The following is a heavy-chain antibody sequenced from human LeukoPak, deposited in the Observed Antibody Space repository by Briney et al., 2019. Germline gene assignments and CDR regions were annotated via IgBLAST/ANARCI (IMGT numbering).Heavy chain of an antibody. D-gene: IGHD1-26*01. CDR1: GFTFSSYW. Sequence: GGSLRLSCAASGFTFSSYWMSWVRQAPGKGLEWVANIKQDGSEKYYVDPVKGRFTISRDNAKNSLYLQMNSLRAEDTAVYYCARDKERRELLYYYGMDVWGQGTTVTVSS. CDR3: ARDKERRELLYYYGMDV. J-gene: IGHJ6*02. CDR2: IKQDGSEK. V-gene: IGHV3-7*01.